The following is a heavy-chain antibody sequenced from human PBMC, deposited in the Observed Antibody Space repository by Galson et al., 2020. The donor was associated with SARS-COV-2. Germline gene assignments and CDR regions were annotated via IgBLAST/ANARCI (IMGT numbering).Heavy chain of an antibody. CDR2: INTNTGNP. J-gene: IGHJ3*02. CDR3: ARVSVWYDSSGSYDAFDI. V-gene: IGHV7-4-1*02. CDR1: GYTFTSYA. D-gene: IGHD3-22*01. Sequence: ASVKVSCKASGYTFTSYAMNWVRQAPGQGLEWMGRINTNTGNPTYAKGFTGRFVVSLDTSVSTAYLQISSLKAEDTAVYYWARVSVWYDSSGSYDAFDIWGQGTMVTVSS.